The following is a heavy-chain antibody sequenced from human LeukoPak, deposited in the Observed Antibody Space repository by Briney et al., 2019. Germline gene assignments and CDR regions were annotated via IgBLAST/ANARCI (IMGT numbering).Heavy chain of an antibody. Sequence: GGSLRLSCAASGFTFSSYAMSWVRQAPGKGLEWVSAISGSGGNTYYADSVKGRFTISRDNSKNTLYLQMNSLRAEDTAVYYCAKAYGDYGIYDYWGQGTLVTVSS. J-gene: IGHJ4*02. CDR3: AKAYGDYGIYDY. CDR1: GFTFSSYA. D-gene: IGHD4-17*01. V-gene: IGHV3-23*01. CDR2: ISGSGGNT.